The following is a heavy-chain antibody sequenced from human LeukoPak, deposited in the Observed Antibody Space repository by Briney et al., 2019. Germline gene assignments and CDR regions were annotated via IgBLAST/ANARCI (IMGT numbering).Heavy chain of an antibody. V-gene: IGHV3-21*01. J-gene: IGHJ4*02. CDR1: GGSISSYY. CDR2: ISSSSSYI. D-gene: IGHD2-2*01. CDR3: ARERRDVVVPAAFDY. Sequence: PSETLSLTCTVSGGSISSYYWSWIRQPPGKGLEWVSFISSSSSYIYYADSVKGRFTISRDNAKNSLYLQMSSLRAEDTAVYSCARERRDVVVPAAFDYWGQGTLVTVSS.